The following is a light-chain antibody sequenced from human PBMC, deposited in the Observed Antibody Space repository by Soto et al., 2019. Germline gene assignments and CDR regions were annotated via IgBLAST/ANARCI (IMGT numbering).Light chain of an antibody. V-gene: IGKV1-17*01. Sequence: DIQMTQSPSSLSASVGDRVTITCRASQGISNDLGWYQHKPGKAPKRLIYTASTIEIGVPSRFSGSGSGTEFPLTISILQHDYIESYYCLQKNGFPFTFGRGNKLTFK. CDR3: LQKNGFPFT. J-gene: IGKJ3*01. CDR2: TAS. CDR1: QGISND.